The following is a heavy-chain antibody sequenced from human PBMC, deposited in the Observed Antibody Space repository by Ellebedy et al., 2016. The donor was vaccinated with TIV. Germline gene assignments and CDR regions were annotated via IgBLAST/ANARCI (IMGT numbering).Heavy chain of an antibody. Sequence: GESLKISCAASGFSFSSFAMSWVRQAPGKGLEWVSSISKSGDGTYYADSVKGQFTISRDNSKNTLYLQMNSLRAEDTALYYCARAPGGVGPAFDMWGQGTMVIVSS. CDR1: GFSFSSFA. V-gene: IGHV3-23*01. CDR3: ARAPGGVGPAFDM. CDR2: ISKSGDGT. D-gene: IGHD3-16*01. J-gene: IGHJ3*02.